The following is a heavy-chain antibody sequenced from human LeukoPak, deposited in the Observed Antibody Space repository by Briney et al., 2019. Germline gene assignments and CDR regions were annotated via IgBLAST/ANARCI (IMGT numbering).Heavy chain of an antibody. Sequence: SETLSLTCAVYDGSFSGYSWSWIRQPPGKGLEWIGEINHIRSTNYNPSLKSRVTISVDASKNQSSLKLSSVTAADTAVYYCARRSRSRSKSFDYWGQGTLVTVSS. CDR1: DGSFSGYS. CDR3: ARRSRSRSKSFDY. J-gene: IGHJ4*02. V-gene: IGHV4-34*01. CDR2: INHIRST.